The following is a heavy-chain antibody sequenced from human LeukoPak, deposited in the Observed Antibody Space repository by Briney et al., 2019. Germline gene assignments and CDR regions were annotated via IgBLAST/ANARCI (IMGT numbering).Heavy chain of an antibody. CDR2: INHSGST. CDR3: ARRVRRGVHSNQFDY. CDR1: GGSFSGYY. Sequence: SETLSLTCAVYGGSFSGYYWSWIRQPPGKVLEWIGEINHSGSTNYNPSLKSRVTISVDTSKNQFSLKLSSVTAADTAVYYCARRVRRGVHSNQFDYWGQGTLVTVSS. D-gene: IGHD2/OR15-2a*01. V-gene: IGHV4-34*01. J-gene: IGHJ4*02.